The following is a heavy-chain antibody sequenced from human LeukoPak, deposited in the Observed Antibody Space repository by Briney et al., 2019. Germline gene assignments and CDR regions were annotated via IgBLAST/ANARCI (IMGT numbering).Heavy chain of an antibody. CDR1: GYTFTSYE. D-gene: IGHD3-9*01. CDR3: ARDHYDILTAHVIGGMDV. J-gene: IGHJ6*02. CDR2: MNPNSGKT. V-gene: IGHV1-8*01. Sequence: GASVKVSCKGSGYTFTSYEINWVRQATGQGLEWMGWMNPNSGKTGYAQKFQGRVTLTKNTSISTAYMELSSLRSEDTAVYYCARDHYDILTAHVIGGMDVWGQGTAATVSS.